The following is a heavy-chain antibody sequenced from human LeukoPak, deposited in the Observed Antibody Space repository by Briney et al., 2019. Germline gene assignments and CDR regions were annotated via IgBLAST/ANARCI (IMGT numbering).Heavy chain of an antibody. J-gene: IGHJ4*02. Sequence: SETLSLTCTVSGGSVSSYYWTWIRQPPGKGLEWIGYIYYGGSTNYNPSLKSRVTISVDTSNNQFSLKLTSVTAADTAVYYCARAGGEMTIDYWGQGALVTVSS. V-gene: IGHV4-59*02. D-gene: IGHD4-11*01. CDR1: GGSVSSYY. CDR3: ARAGGEMTIDY. CDR2: IYYGGST.